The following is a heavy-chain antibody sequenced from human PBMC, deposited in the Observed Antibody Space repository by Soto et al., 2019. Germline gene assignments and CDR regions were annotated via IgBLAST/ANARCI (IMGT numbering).Heavy chain of an antibody. D-gene: IGHD2-15*01. Sequence: QVQLVESGGGVVQPGRSLRLSCAASGFTFSSYGMHWVRQAPGKGLEWVAVIWYDGSNKYYADSVKGRFTISRDNSKNQLYLQMNGLRAEDTAVYYCARMEGRGGTGYWGQGTLVTVSS. CDR3: ARMEGRGGTGY. CDR2: IWYDGSNK. J-gene: IGHJ4*02. V-gene: IGHV3-33*01. CDR1: GFTFSSYG.